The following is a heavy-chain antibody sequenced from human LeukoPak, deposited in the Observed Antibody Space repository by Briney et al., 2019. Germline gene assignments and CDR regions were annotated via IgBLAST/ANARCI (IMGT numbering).Heavy chain of an antibody. D-gene: IGHD3-3*01. CDR1: GYTFTGYY. Sequence: ASVKVSCKASGYTFTGYYMQWVRQAPGQGLEWMGWISAYNGNTNYAQKLQGRVTMTTDTSTSTAYMELRSLRSDDTAVYYCARVDFWSGSLGSLPDYWGQGTLVTVSS. CDR2: ISAYNGNT. V-gene: IGHV1-18*04. CDR3: ARVDFWSGSLGSLPDY. J-gene: IGHJ4*02.